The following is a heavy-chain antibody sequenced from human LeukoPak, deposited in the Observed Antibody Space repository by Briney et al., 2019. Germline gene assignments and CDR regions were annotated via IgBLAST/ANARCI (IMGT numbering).Heavy chain of an antibody. D-gene: IGHD3-22*01. CDR3: ARGSHDSSGYYYFDY. V-gene: IGHV4-34*01. J-gene: IGHJ4*02. CDR2: INHSGST. CDR1: GGSFSGYY. Sequence: SETLSLTCAVYGGSFSGYYWSWIRQPPGKGLEWIGEINHSGSTNYNPSLKSRVTTSVDTSKNQFSLKLSSVTAADTAVYYCARGSHDSSGYYYFDYWGQGTLVTVSS.